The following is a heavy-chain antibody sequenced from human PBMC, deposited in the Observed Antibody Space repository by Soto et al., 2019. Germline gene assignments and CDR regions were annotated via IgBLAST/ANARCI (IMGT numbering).Heavy chain of an antibody. CDR1: GFTFSEHH. V-gene: IGHV3-72*01. D-gene: IGHD3-10*01. CDR2: SRNKARGYTT. J-gene: IGHJ3*01. Sequence: PGGSLRLSCAASGFTFSEHHIDWVRQAPGKGLEWVGRSRNKARGYTTEYAPSVKGRFTISRDASRSSVFLEMYSLKIDDTAMYYCVRADSRGDSSAFDLWGQGTMVTVSS. CDR3: VRADSRGDSSAFDL.